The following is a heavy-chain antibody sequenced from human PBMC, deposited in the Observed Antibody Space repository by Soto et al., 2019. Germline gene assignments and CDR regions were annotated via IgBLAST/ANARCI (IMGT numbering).Heavy chain of an antibody. V-gene: IGHV3-74*01. J-gene: IGHJ5*02. CDR3: AKSLFYGDYNWLDP. Sequence: PGGSLRLSCAASGFTFSSYWMHWVRQAPGKGLVWVSHINIDGSSTNSADSVRGRFTISRDNAKNTLYLQMNSLRAEGTAVYYCAKSLFYGDYNWLDPWGQGTLVTVSS. CDR1: GFTFSSYW. D-gene: IGHD4-17*01. CDR2: INIDGSST.